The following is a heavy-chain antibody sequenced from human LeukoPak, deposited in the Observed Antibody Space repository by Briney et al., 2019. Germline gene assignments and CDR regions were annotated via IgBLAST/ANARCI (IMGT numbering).Heavy chain of an antibody. CDR3: ARRSDSGSDDGEDYFDY. V-gene: IGHV4-39*01. D-gene: IGHD1-26*01. Sequence: SETLSLTCTVSGGSINSSTFYWGWIRQPPGKGLEWIGSIYYDGSTYYNPSLKSRVTISVDTSKNQFSLKLTSVTAADTAVYFCARRSDSGSDDGEDYFDYWGQGTPVTVSS. CDR1: GGSINSSTFY. CDR2: IYYDGST. J-gene: IGHJ4*02.